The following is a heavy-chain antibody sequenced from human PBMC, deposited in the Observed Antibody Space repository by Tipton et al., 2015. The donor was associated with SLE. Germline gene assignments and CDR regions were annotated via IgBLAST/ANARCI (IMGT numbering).Heavy chain of an antibody. CDR3: AREGGVDV. CDR1: GTSFSGYY. CDR2: INHRGSS. J-gene: IGHJ6*04. V-gene: IGHV4-34*01. Sequence: TLSLTCAVYGTSFSGYYWSWIRQPPGKGLEWIGEINHRGSSDYNPSLRSRVTISVDTSKNQFSLKLSSVTAADTAVYYCAREGGVDVWGKGTTVTVSS. D-gene: IGHD3-16*01.